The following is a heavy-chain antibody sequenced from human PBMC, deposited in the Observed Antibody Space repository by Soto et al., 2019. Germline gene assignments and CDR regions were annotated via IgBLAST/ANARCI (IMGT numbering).Heavy chain of an antibody. CDR1: GFTFSRYA. D-gene: IGHD3-22*01. Sequence: QVQLVESGGGMVPPGRSLRLSCAASGFTFSRYAMYWVRQAPGKGLEWVAVISSDGRNRDYAGSVRGRFTISRDNSKDTLYLQMNSLRTEDTAVFYCAGHFYDGSGYYYPFEYWGQGTLVTVSS. CDR2: ISSDGRNR. J-gene: IGHJ4*02. CDR3: AGHFYDGSGYYYPFEY. V-gene: IGHV3-30*04.